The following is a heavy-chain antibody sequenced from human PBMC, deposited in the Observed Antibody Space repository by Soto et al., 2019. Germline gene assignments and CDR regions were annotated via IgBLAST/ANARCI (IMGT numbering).Heavy chain of an antibody. CDR2: ISSSSSTI. CDR1: GFTFSSDS. Sequence: EVQLVESGGGLVQPGGSLRLSCAASGFTFSSDSMNWVRQAPGKGLEWVSYISSSSSTIYYADSVKGRFTISRDNAKNSLYLQMNSLRAEDTAVDYCARDAPPDDYWGQGTLVTVSS. CDR3: ARDAPPDDY. V-gene: IGHV3-48*01. J-gene: IGHJ4*02.